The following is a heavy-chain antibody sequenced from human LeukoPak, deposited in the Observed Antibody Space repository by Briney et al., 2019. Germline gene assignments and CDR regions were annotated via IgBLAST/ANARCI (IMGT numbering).Heavy chain of an antibody. CDR2: ISAYNGNT. Sequence: GASVKVSCKASGYTFTSYGISWVRQAPGQGLEWMGWISAYNGNTNYAQKLQGRVTMTTDTSTSTAYMELRSLRSDDTAVYYCARWFSIAAAGPKKDFWYFDLWGRGTLVTVSS. CDR3: ARWFSIAAAGPKKDFWYFDL. CDR1: GYTFTSYG. V-gene: IGHV1-18*01. J-gene: IGHJ2*01. D-gene: IGHD6-13*01.